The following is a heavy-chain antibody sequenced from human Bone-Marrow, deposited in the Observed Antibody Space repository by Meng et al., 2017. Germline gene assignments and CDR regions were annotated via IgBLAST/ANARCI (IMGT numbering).Heavy chain of an antibody. Sequence: GGSLRPSCVPSGFTFSSYPLSWVRQAPGKGLVWVSRINTDGSSTRYADSVKGRFSISRDNAKNTLYLQRNSLRAEDTAVYYCARDIAVDGWDQLGYWGQGTLVTVSS. J-gene: IGHJ4*02. CDR1: GFTFSSYP. V-gene: IGHV3-74*01. CDR3: ARDIAVDGWDQLGY. CDR2: INTDGSST. D-gene: IGHD6-19*01.